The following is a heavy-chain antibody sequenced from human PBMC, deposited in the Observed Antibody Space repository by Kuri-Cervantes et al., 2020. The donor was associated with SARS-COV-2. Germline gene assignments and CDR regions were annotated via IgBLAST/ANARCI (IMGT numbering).Heavy chain of an antibody. J-gene: IGHJ6*03. Sequence: SVKVSCKASGGTFSSYAISWVRQAPGQGLEWMGGIIPILGTANYAQKFQGRVTITADESTSTAYMELSSLRSEDTAVYYCARGGLLWFGELSDYYYYMDVWGKGTTVTVSS. CDR3: ARGGLLWFGELSDYYYYMDV. CDR2: IIPILGTA. D-gene: IGHD3-10*01. V-gene: IGHV1-69*13. CDR1: GGTFSSYA.